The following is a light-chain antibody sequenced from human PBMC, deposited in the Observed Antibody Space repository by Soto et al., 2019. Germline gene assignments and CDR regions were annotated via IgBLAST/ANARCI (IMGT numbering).Light chain of an antibody. CDR1: HSVSSN. V-gene: IGKV3-15*01. Sequence: EIVMTQSPATLSVSPGERANLSCRASHSVSSNLAWYQQKPGQAPRLLIYGATTRATGIPARFSGSGSGTEFTLTISSLQSEDVAVYYCQQYNNWLMYTFGQGTKLEIK. CDR3: QQYNNWLMYT. J-gene: IGKJ2*01. CDR2: GAT.